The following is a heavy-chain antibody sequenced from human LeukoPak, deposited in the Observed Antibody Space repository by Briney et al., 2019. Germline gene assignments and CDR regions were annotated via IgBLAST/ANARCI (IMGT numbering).Heavy chain of an antibody. D-gene: IGHD2-15*01. CDR2: ISYDGSNK. CDR1: GFTFSSYG. Sequence: TGGSLRLSCAASGFTFSSYGMHWVRQAPGKGPEWVAVISYDGSNKYYADSVKGRFTISRDNTKNSLYLQMNSLRAEDTAVYYCAKDGGSDPDSFDIWGQGTMVTVSS. V-gene: IGHV3-30*18. CDR3: AKDGGSDPDSFDI. J-gene: IGHJ3*02.